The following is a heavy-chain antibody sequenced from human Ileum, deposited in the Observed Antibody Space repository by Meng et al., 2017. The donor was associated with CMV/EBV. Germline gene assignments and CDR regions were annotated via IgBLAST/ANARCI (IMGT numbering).Heavy chain of an antibody. CDR3: ARDPSQYSSSYYFDY. CDR2: IRYDESKR. V-gene: IGHV3-30*02. CDR1: GFIFSNYG. Sequence: GESLKISCATSGFIFSNYGMHWVRQAPGKGLEWVTFIRYDESKRYYADSMKGRFTISRDNSKNTLYLQMNSLRPEDTAVYYCARDPSQYSSSYYFDYWGQGTLVTVSS. J-gene: IGHJ4*02. D-gene: IGHD6-6*01.